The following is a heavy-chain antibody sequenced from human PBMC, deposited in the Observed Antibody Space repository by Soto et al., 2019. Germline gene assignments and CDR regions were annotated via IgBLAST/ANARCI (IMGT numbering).Heavy chain of an antibody. CDR1: GGSISSYY. CDR2: IYYSGST. CDR3: ARGYGAFDI. Sequence: SETLSLTCTVSGGSISSYYWSWIRQPPGKGLEWIGYIYYSGSTNYNPSLKSRVTISVDTSKNQFSLKLSSVTAADTAVYYCARGYGAFDIWGQGTMVTVSS. J-gene: IGHJ3*02. V-gene: IGHV4-59*01. D-gene: IGHD1-20*01.